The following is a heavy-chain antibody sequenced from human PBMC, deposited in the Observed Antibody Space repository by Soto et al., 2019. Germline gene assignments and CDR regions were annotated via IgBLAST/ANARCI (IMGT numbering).Heavy chain of an antibody. J-gene: IGHJ6*02. Sequence: SETLSLTCTVSGGSVSSGSYYWSWIRQPPGKGLEWIGYIYYSGSTNYNPSLKSRVTISVDTSKNQFSLKLSSVTAADTAVYYCASLPLSSSIFGYYYYYGMDVWGQGTTVTVSS. CDR3: ASLPLSSSIFGYYYYYGMDV. CDR2: IYYSGST. V-gene: IGHV4-61*01. CDR1: GGSVSSGSYY. D-gene: IGHD6-6*01.